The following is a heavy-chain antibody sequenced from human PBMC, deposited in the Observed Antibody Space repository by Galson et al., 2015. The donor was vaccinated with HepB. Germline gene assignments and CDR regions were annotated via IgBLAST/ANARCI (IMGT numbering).Heavy chain of an antibody. D-gene: IGHD2-2*01. CDR1: GFTFSSYW. Sequence: SLRLSCAASGFTFSSYWMSWVRQAPGKGLEWVANIKQDGSEKYYVDSVKGRFTISRDNAKNSLYLQMNSLGAEDTAVYYCARMPRYPSFDPWGQGTLVTVSS. J-gene: IGHJ5*02. CDR2: IKQDGSEK. CDR3: ARMPRYPSFDP. V-gene: IGHV3-7*03.